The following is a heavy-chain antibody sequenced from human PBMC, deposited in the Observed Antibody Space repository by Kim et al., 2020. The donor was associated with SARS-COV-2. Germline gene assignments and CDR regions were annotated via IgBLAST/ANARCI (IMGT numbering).Heavy chain of an antibody. J-gene: IGHJ4*02. CDR2: ISFDGSTK. D-gene: IGHD3-22*01. CDR3: AKHLTDYYDSSGLGY. V-gene: IGHV3-30*18. Sequence: GGSLRLSCAASGFTFSSYGMHWVRQAPGKGLDWVAVISFDGSTKYYADSVRGRFSISRDNSRNTLFLQMSSLRDEDTAVYYCAKHLTDYYDSSGLGYWGQGTLVTVSS. CDR1: GFTFSSYG.